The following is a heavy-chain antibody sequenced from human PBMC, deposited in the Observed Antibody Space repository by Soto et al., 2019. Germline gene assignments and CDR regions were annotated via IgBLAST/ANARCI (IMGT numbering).Heavy chain of an antibody. J-gene: IGHJ3*02. CDR3: ARSTTRPRSNIVVVVAATGAFDI. D-gene: IGHD2-15*01. Sequence: SETLSLTCTVSGGSISSYYWSWIRQPAGKGLEWIGRIYTSGSTNYNPSLKSRVTMSVDTSKNQFSLKLSSVTAADTAVYYCARSTTRPRSNIVVVVAATGAFDIWGQGTMATVSS. CDR2: IYTSGST. V-gene: IGHV4-4*07. CDR1: GGSISSYY.